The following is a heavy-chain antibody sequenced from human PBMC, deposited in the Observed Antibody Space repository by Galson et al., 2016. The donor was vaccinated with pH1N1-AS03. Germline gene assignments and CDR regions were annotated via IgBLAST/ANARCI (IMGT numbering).Heavy chain of an antibody. J-gene: IGHJ4*02. CDR2: IYSGGIT. CDR3: ARLRVVVVPAALGGSDYFDS. D-gene: IGHD2-2*01. CDR1: GFTVSSNC. Sequence: SLRLSCAASGFTVSSNCMSWVRQAPGKGLEWVSVIYSGGITYYADSVKGRFTIPRDSSKNTLYLQMNSLRAEDTAVYYCARLRVVVVPAALGGSDYFDSWGQGTLVTVSS. V-gene: IGHV3-53*01.